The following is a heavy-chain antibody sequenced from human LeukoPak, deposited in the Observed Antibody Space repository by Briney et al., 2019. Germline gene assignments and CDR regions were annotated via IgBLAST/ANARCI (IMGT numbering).Heavy chain of an antibody. D-gene: IGHD6-13*01. V-gene: IGHV3-30-3*01. J-gene: IGHJ4*02. Sequence: GGSRRLSCAASGFTFSSYWMSWVRQAPGKGLEWVAVISYDGSNKYYADSVKGRFTISRDNSKNTLYLQMNSLRAEDTAVYYCARDHQQLVYYFDYWGQGTLVTVSS. CDR1: GFTFSSYW. CDR3: ARDHQQLVYYFDY. CDR2: ISYDGSNK.